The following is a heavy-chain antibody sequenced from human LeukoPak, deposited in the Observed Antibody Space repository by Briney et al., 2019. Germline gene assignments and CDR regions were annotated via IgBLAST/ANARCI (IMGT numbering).Heavy chain of an antibody. CDR3: ASSDGNWFDP. CDR2: INHSGST. CDR1: GGSFSGYY. V-gene: IGHV4-34*01. Sequence: PTETLSLTCAVYGGSFSGYYWSWIRQPPGKGLEWIGEINHSGSTNYNPSLKSRVTISRDTSKNQFSLTLTSVIAADTAVYYCASSDGNWFDPWGQGTLVTVSS. J-gene: IGHJ5*02. D-gene: IGHD1-26*01.